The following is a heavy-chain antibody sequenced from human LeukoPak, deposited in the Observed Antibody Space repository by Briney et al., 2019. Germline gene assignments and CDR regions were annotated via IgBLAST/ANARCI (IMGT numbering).Heavy chain of an antibody. CDR2: ISGNGGVT. J-gene: IGHJ4*02. D-gene: IGHD5-24*01. CDR3: ATFPKDVYNGHYFDH. V-gene: IGHV3-48*03. CDR1: GFTFSRFE. Sequence: PPGGSLRLSCIASGFTFSRFEMNWVRQAPGKGLEWISYISGNGGVTHYADSVEGRCTISRDNAKTSLYLQMDSLTAADAAIYYCATFPKDVYNGHYFDHWGQGTLVTVS.